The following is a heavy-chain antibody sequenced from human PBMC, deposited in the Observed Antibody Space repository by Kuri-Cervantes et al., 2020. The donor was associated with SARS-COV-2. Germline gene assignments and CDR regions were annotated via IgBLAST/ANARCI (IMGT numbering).Heavy chain of an antibody. D-gene: IGHD7-27*01. V-gene: IGHV1-69*05. CDR3: ARDRGQLGIGVYYYYYMDV. Sequence: SVKVSCKASGGTFSSYAISWVRQAPGQGLELMGGIIPIFGTANYAQKFQGRVTITTDESTSTAYMELSSLRSEDTAVYYCARDRGQLGIGVYYYYYMDVWGKGTTVTVSS. J-gene: IGHJ6*03. CDR2: IIPIFGTA. CDR1: GGTFSSYA.